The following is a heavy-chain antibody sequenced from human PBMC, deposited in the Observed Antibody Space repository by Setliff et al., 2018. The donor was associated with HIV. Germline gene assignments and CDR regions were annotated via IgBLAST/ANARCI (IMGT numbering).Heavy chain of an antibody. Sequence: SETLSLTCTVSGGSISSSNYYWGWIRQPPGKGLEWIGAISYSGHIYFNSSLKSRVTIYLDTSKRQLSLRLTSVTAADTAVYYCARHVILLEWLSYFYMDVWGRGATVTVSS. D-gene: IGHD6-19*01. J-gene: IGHJ6*03. CDR2: ISYSGHI. V-gene: IGHV4-39*01. CDR3: ARHVILLEWLSYFYMDV. CDR1: GGSISSSNYY.